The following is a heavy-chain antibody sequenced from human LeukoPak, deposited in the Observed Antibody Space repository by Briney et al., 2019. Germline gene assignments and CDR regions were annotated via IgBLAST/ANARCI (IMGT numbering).Heavy chain of an antibody. Sequence: SVTVSYKASGGTFSSYAISWVRQAPGQGLEWMGRIIPILGTANYAQKFQGRVTITADKSKSTAYMELSSLRSEDTAVYYCAELRILYDYGPDAFDIWGQGTMVTVSS. CDR3: AELRILYDYGPDAFDI. D-gene: IGHD3-16*01. CDR1: GGTFSSYA. CDR2: IIPILGTA. J-gene: IGHJ3*02. V-gene: IGHV1-69*04.